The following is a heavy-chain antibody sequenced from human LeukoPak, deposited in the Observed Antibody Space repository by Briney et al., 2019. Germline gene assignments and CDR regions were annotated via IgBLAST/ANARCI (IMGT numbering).Heavy chain of an antibody. V-gene: IGHV3-48*03. CDR2: ISSSGSTI. D-gene: IGHD5-18*01. J-gene: IGHJ4*02. CDR3: ARSPGLYSYGSVY. Sequence: PGGSLRLSCAASGFTFSSYEMNWVRQAPGKGLEWVSYISSSGSTIYYADSVKGRFTISRDNAKNSLYLQTNSLRAEDTAVYYCARSPGLYSYGSVYWGQGTLVTVSS. CDR1: GFTFSSYE.